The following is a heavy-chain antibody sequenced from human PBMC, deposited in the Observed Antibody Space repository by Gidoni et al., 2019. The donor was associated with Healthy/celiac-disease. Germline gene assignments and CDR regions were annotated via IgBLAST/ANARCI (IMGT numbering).Heavy chain of an antibody. V-gene: IGHV1-2*02. CDR3: ARYSSGWYDQFDY. CDR2: INPNSGGT. J-gene: IGHJ4*02. D-gene: IGHD6-19*01. CDR1: GYPFTGYY. Sequence: QVLLVQSVAEVKKPGASLKAACKAPGYPFTGYYMHWVRQAPGQGLEWMGWINPNSGGTNYAQKFQGRVTMTRDTSISTAYMELSRLRSDDTAVYYCARYSSGWYDQFDYWGQGTLVTVSS.